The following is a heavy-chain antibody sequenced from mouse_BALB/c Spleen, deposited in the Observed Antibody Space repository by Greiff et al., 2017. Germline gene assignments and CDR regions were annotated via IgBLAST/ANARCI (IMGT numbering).Heavy chain of an antibody. CDR2: IDPYNGGT. J-gene: IGHJ4*01. V-gene: IGHV1S135*01. Sequence: LEESGPELVKPGASVKVSCKASGYSFTDYNMYWVKQSHGKSLEWIGYIDPYNGGTSYNQKFKGKATLTVDKSSSTAFMHLNSLTSEDSAVYYCARSGDYDGRGYAMDYWGQGTSVTVSS. D-gene: IGHD2-4*01. CDR1: GYSFTDYN. CDR3: ARSGDYDGRGYAMDY.